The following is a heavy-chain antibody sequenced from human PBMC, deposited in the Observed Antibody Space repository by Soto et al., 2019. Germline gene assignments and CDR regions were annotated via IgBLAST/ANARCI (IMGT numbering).Heavy chain of an antibody. CDR1: GFTFYTYG. CDR3: AREPDAWRDVLGMDV. CDR2: IWYDGTNK. D-gene: IGHD2-2*01. Sequence: QVQLVESGGGVVQPGRSLRLYCVASGFTFYTYGMHWVRQAPGKGLEWVAIIWYDGTNKYYADSVKGRFTISRDNSKNTLYLQMNSLRADDTAVYYCAREPDAWRDVLGMDVWGQGTTVTVSS. J-gene: IGHJ6*02. V-gene: IGHV3-33*01.